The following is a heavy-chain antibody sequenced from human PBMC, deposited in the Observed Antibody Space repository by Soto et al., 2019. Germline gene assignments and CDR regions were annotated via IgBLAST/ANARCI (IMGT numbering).Heavy chain of an antibody. D-gene: IGHD3-22*01. CDR3: ARANYYDSSGSKVAFDY. CDR2: INHSGST. CDR1: GGSFSGYY. V-gene: IGHV4-34*01. J-gene: IGHJ4*02. Sequence: SETLSLTCAVYGGSFSGYYWSWIRQPPGKGLEWIGEINHSGSTNYNPSLKSRVTISVDTSKNQFSLKLSSVTAADTAVYYCARANYYDSSGSKVAFDYWGQGTLVTVSS.